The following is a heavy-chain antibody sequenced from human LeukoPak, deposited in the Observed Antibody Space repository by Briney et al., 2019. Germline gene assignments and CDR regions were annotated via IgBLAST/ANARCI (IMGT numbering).Heavy chain of an antibody. V-gene: IGHV1-2*06. Sequence: ASVKVSCKASGYTFTGYYIHWVRQAPGQGLEWMGQINPNNGATNYAQKFQGRVTVTRDTSISIVYMELRRLRSDDTAVYYCARDLKYQLLLGWFDPWGQGSLVTVSS. D-gene: IGHD2-21*01. CDR3: ARDLKYQLLLGWFDP. CDR2: INPNNGAT. CDR1: GYTFTGYY. J-gene: IGHJ5*02.